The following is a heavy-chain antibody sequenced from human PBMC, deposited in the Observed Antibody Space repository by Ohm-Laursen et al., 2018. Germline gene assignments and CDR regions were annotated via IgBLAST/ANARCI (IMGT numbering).Heavy chain of an antibody. CDR2: ISGSGSNT. Sequence: GSLRLSCTASGFTFSSYAMSWVRQAPGKGLEWVSAISGSGSNTYYADSVEGRFSISRDNSKNTLFLQMNSLRADDTAVYYCARDSPMKGTADYWGQGTLVTVSS. CDR1: GFTFSSYA. V-gene: IGHV3-23*01. CDR3: ARDSPMKGTADY. D-gene: IGHD3-22*01. J-gene: IGHJ4*02.